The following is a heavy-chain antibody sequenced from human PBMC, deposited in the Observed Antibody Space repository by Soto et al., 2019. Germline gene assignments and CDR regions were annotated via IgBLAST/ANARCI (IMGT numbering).Heavy chain of an antibody. CDR2: IIPIFGTA. J-gene: IGHJ3*02. Sequence: GSSVNVCGKASGGTFSSDAISWVRQAPGQGLEWMGGIIPIFGTANYAQKFQGRVTITADKSTSTAYMELSSLRSEDTAVYYCARRDMLVVLAATPVGGAFDIWG. V-gene: IGHV1-69*06. CDR1: GGTFSSDA. D-gene: IGHD2-15*01. CDR3: ARRDMLVVLAATPVGGAFDI.